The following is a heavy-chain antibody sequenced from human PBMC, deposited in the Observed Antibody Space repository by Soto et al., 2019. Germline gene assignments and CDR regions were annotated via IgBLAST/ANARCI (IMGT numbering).Heavy chain of an antibody. V-gene: IGHV4-30-2*03. CDR3: TRHEGGAAADRPLDY. D-gene: IGHD6-13*01. CDR2: TYHSGRT. CDR1: RDTIRPCGYT. Sequence: SETLSLTRDGSRDTIRPCGYTWALIPQPPGKALEWIGHTYHSGRTHNNPALKSRVTMSVDTYTNQFSLKMNAVTAADTAVYYCTRHEGGAAADRPLDYWGQGTLVTVSS. J-gene: IGHJ4*02.